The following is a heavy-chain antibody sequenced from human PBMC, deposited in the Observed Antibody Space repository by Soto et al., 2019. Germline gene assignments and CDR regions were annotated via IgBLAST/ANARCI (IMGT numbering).Heavy chain of an antibody. D-gene: IGHD1-1*01. CDR2: INSDGSST. Sequence: GGSLRLSCAASGFTFSSYWMHWVRQAPGKGLVWVSRINSDGSSTSYADSVKGRFTISRDNAKNTLYLQMNSLRAEDTAVYYCARDYYNWNDVGYYYYGMDVWGQGTTVTVSS. CDR3: ARDYYNWNDVGYYYYGMDV. CDR1: GFTFSSYW. J-gene: IGHJ6*02. V-gene: IGHV3-74*01.